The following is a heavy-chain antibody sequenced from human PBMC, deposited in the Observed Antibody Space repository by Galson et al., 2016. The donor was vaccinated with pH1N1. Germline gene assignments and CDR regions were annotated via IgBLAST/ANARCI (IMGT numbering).Heavy chain of an antibody. D-gene: IGHD5-12*01. J-gene: IGHJ4*02. CDR3: AGSIGNIGAH. CDR1: GFSLSSFW. CDR2: INEDGSKI. Sequence: SLRLSCAASGFSLSSFWMTWVRQAPEKGLEWVANINEDGSKIYYVDSVKGRFTISRDNAKNSPYLQMNSLRAEDTAVYYCAGSIGNIGAHWGQGTLVTVSS. V-gene: IGHV3-7*01.